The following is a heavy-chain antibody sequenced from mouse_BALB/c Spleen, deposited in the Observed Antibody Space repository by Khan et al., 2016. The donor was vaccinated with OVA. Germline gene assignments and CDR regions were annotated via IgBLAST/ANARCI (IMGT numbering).Heavy chain of an antibody. J-gene: IGHJ3*01. V-gene: IGHV3-2*02. D-gene: IGHD1-1*02. CDR1: GYSITSDYA. CDR2: ISYSGNT. CDR3: ARSGSYGAWFAY. Sequence: EVQLQQSGPGLVKPSQSLSLTCTVTGYSITSDYAWNWIRQFPGNKLEWMGYISYSGNTSYNPSIKSRISIPRDTSKNQFYLQLNYVTSEDTATYYGARSGSYGAWFAYWGQGTLVTVSA.